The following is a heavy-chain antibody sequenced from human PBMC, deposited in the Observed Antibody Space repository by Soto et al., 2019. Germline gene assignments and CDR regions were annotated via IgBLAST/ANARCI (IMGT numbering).Heavy chain of an antibody. Sequence: QVHLVQSGAEVKKPGASVKVSCKASNETLTTYGISWVRQAPGQGLEWMGWVSGYNGHSSSAQKFQDRVIMTADTSTNTAYMELRSLTLDDSAVYFCARDSSSSGYYYGMDVWGQGTTVTVSS. CDR2: VSGYNGHS. V-gene: IGHV1-18*01. CDR3: ARDSSSSGYYYGMDV. J-gene: IGHJ6*02. CDR1: NETLTTYG. D-gene: IGHD6-6*01.